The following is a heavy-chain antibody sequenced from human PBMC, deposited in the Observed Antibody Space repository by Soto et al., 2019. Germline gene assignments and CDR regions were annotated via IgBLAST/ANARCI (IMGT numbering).Heavy chain of an antibody. Sequence: SETLSLTCAVPGGSISSGGYSWSWIRQPPGKGLEWIGYIYHSRSTYYNPSLKSRVTISVDRSKNQFSLKLSSVTAADTAVYYCARSLNGQYYVSYWGQGSLVTVSS. CDR2: IYHSRST. CDR3: ARSLNGQYYVSY. J-gene: IGHJ4*02. D-gene: IGHD3-22*01. CDR1: GGSISSGGYS. V-gene: IGHV4-30-2*01.